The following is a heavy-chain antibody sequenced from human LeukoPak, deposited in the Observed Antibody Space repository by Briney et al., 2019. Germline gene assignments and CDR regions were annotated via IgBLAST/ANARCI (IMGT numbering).Heavy chain of an antibody. CDR2: ISGSGSST. CDR3: AKSQDIVVVPAAPH. D-gene: IGHD2-2*01. Sequence: GGSLRLSCAASGFTFSSYAMTWVRQAPGKGLEWVSAISGSGSSTYYADSVKGRFTISRDNSKNTLYLQMNSLRAEDTAVYYCAKSQDIVVVPAAPHWGQGTLVTVSS. J-gene: IGHJ1*01. V-gene: IGHV3-23*01. CDR1: GFTFSSYA.